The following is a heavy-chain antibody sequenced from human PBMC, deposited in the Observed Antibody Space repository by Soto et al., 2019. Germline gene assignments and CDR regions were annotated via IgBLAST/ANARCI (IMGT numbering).Heavy chain of an antibody. V-gene: IGHV4-34*01. CDR3: ARAPKVSGSSQTRPDF. Sequence: SETLSLTCSIYSGSFSGYYWSWIRQPPGKGLEWIGEISQSGNTNYSPSLKSRVSISIDTSKKQFSLNLASVSAADTAVYYCARAPKVSGSSQTRPDFWGQGALVTVSS. CDR1: SGSFSGYY. D-gene: IGHD6-6*01. J-gene: IGHJ4*02. CDR2: ISQSGNT.